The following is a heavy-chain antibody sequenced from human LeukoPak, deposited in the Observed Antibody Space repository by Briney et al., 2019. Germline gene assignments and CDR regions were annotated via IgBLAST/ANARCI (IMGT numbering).Heavy chain of an antibody. J-gene: IGHJ5*02. CDR2: FDPEDGET. CDR3: ATVDVLRYFDWLTFGQRATNWFDP. D-gene: IGHD3-9*01. Sequence: ASETVSFTFSVYTLTKLSIHWVRHAPGKGLEWMGGFDPEDGETIYAQKFQGRVTMTQDTSTDTAYMELSSLRSEDTAVYYCATVDVLRYFDWLTFGQRATNWFDPWGQGTLVTVSA. V-gene: IGHV1-24*01. CDR1: VYTLTKLS.